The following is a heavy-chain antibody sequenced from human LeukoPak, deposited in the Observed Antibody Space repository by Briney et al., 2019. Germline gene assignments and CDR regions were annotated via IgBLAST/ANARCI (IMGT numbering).Heavy chain of an antibody. J-gene: IGHJ4*02. V-gene: IGHV3-33*01. D-gene: IGHD3-10*01. CDR2: IWYDGSNK. CDR1: GFTFSTQG. Sequence: GGPLRLSCAASGFTFSTQGMHWVRQAPAKGLEWVALIWYDGSNKYYADSVKGRFTISRDNSKNTLYLQMNSLRVEDTAVYYCARDLRKGSYFDCWGQGTLVTVSS. CDR3: ARDLRKGSYFDC.